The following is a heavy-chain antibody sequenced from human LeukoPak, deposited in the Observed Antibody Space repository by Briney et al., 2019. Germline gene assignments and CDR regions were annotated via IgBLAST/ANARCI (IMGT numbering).Heavy chain of an antibody. D-gene: IGHD1-26*01. CDR2: ISSSSSTI. V-gene: IGHV3-48*01. CDR1: GFTFGSYS. CDR3: ARGGSFSLAIAY. J-gene: IGHJ4*02. Sequence: GGSLRLSCAASGFTFGSYSMNWVRQAPGKGLEWVSYISSSSSTIYYADSVRGRFTISRDNAKNSLYLQMNSLRAEDTAVYFCARGGSFSLAIAYWGQGTLVTVSS.